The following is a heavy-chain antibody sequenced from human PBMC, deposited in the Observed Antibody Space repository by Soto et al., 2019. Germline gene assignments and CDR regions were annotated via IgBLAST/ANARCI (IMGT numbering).Heavy chain of an antibody. CDR2: ISHDGSNK. Sequence: QVQLVESGGGVSQPGRSLKLSCGASGFTCSTYGMHWVRQAPGKGLEWVAVISHDGSNKYYADSVKGRFTISRDNSKNTLYLQMNSLKPEDTAVYYCANGYRSGWYYFDYWGQGTLVTVSS. V-gene: IGHV3-30*18. J-gene: IGHJ4*02. CDR1: GFTCSTYG. CDR3: ANGYRSGWYYFDY. D-gene: IGHD6-19*01.